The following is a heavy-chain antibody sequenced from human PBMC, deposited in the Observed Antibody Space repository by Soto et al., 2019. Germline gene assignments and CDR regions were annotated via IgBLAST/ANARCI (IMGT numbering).Heavy chain of an antibody. Sequence: EVQLLESGGDLVQPGGSLRLSCAASGFTFSSYAMSWVRQAPGKGLEWVSVIRSSGDRTYYADSVKGRFTISRDNSKNTLYMQMNSPRAEDTAVYYCAKQQGPGTPYYYAMDVWGQGTTVTVSS. D-gene: IGHD1-1*01. CDR3: AKQQGPGTPYYYAMDV. CDR1: GFTFSSYA. V-gene: IGHV3-23*01. CDR2: IRSSGDRT. J-gene: IGHJ6*02.